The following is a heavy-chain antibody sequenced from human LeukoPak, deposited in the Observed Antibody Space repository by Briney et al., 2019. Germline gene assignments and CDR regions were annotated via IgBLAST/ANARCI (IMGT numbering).Heavy chain of an antibody. J-gene: IGHJ4*02. V-gene: IGHV3-21*06. CDR1: GFTFSTYA. CDR2: MSSGSSYI. Sequence: PGGSLRLYCTASGFTFSTYAMTWVRQAPGKGLEWISSMSSGSSYIYYADSVRGRFTISRDNTKNSLYLEMNNLRGEDTAIYYCARDRPTGASRVFVVQWGQGTPVTVSS. D-gene: IGHD2-21*01. CDR3: ARDRPTGASRVFVVQ.